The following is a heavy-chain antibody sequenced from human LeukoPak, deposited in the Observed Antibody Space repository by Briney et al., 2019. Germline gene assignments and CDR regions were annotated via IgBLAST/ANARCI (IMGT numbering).Heavy chain of an antibody. V-gene: IGHV4-59*08. CDR2: IYYSGST. CDR3: ARRTRISSSWSYGMDV. Sequence: KSSGTLSLTCTVSGGSISSYYWSWIRQPPGKGLEWIGYIYYSGSTNYNPSLKSRVTISVDTSKNQFSLKLSSVTAADTAVYYCARRTRISSSWSYGMDVWGQGTTVTVSS. CDR1: GGSISSYY. D-gene: IGHD6-13*01. J-gene: IGHJ6*02.